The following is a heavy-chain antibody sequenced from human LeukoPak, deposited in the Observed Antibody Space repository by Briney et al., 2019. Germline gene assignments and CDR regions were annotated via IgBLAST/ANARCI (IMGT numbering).Heavy chain of an antibody. D-gene: IGHD1-1*01. CDR3: SKYRGTTNVSSRVGFGC. V-gene: IGHV3-23*01. CDR1: GFTFSNYA. J-gene: IGHJ4*02. CDR2: ISGTDDST. Sequence: QAGGSLRLSCAASGFTFSNYAMSWVRQAPGKGLEWVSGISGTDDSTYYADSVKGRFTISRDNSKNTLYLQMNSLRAEDTAVYYCSKYRGTTNVSSRVGFGCWGQGTLVTVSS.